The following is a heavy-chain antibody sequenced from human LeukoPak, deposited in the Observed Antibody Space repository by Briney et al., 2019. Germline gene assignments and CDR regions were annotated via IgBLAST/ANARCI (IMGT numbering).Heavy chain of an antibody. J-gene: IGHJ4*02. Sequence: RPGRSLRLSCAASGFTFSSYAMNWVRQAPGKGLEWVSVIYSGGGGNTYYADSVKGRFTISRDNSKNTLYLQMNSLRAEDTAVYYCARDNAPYTSSSSGLGLFDYWGQGTLVTVSS. V-gene: IGHV3-23*03. CDR1: GFTFSSYA. CDR2: IYSGGGGNT. CDR3: ARDNAPYTSSSSGLGLFDY. D-gene: IGHD6-6*01.